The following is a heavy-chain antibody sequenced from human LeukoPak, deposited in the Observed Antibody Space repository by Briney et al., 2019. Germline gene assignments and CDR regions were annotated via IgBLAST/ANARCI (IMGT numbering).Heavy chain of an antibody. D-gene: IGHD1-26*01. Sequence: ASVKVSCKVSGYTLTELSMHWVRQAPGKGLEWMGGFDPEDGETIYAQKFQGRVTMTEDTSTDTAYMELSSLRSEDTAVYYCATGGGGALAFDIWGQGTMVTVSS. CDR2: FDPEDGET. CDR3: ATGGGGALAFDI. J-gene: IGHJ3*02. CDR1: GYTLTELS. V-gene: IGHV1-24*01.